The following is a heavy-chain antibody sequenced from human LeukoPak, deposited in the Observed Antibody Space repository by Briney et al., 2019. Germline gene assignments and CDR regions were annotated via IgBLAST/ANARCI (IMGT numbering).Heavy chain of an antibody. J-gene: IGHJ4*02. CDR1: GGSISGYY. D-gene: IGHD1-1*01. CDR3: ASGFRGQLGYFDY. V-gene: IGHV4-59*01. CDR2: IYYSGSS. Sequence: TSETLSLTCTVSGGSISGYYWSGIRQPPGKGLEWIGYIYYSGSSNYSPSLKSRVTMSVDTSKNHFSLKLSSVTAADTAVYYCASGFRGQLGYFDYWGQGTLVTVSS.